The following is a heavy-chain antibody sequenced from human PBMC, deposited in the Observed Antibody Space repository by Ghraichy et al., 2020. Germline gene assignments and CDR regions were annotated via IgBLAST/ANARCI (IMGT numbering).Heavy chain of an antibody. D-gene: IGHD2-15*01. J-gene: IGHJ4*02. CDR1: GGSISSGGYY. CDR2: IYYSGST. V-gene: IGHV4-31*03. Sequence: SETQSLTCTVSGGSISSGGYYWSWIRQHPGKGLEWIGYIYYSGSTYYNPSLKSRVTISVDTSKNQFSLKLSSVTAADTAVYYCARRHCSGGSCYPDYWGQGTLVTVSS. CDR3: ARRHCSGGSCYPDY.